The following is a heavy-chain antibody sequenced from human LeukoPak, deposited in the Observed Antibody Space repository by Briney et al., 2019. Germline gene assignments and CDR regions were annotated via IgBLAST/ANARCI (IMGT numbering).Heavy chain of an antibody. CDR1: GGTFSSYA. D-gene: IGHD4-17*01. V-gene: IGHV1-24*01. Sequence: GASVKVSCKASGGTFSSYAISWVRQAPGKGLEWMGGFDPEDGETIYAQKFQGRVTMTEDTSTDTAYMELSSLRSEDTAVYYCARACSDYPAMDVWGQGTTVTVSS. J-gene: IGHJ6*02. CDR2: FDPEDGET. CDR3: ARACSDYPAMDV.